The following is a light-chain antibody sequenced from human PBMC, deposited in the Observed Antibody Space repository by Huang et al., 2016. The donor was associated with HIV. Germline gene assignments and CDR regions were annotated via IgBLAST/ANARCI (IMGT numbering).Light chain of an antibody. CDR3: HQYYDYPHT. CDR2: AAS. Sequence: AIRITQSPSSLSASTGDRVTITCRATQDVSNYLAWYQQKAGEAPKLLIYAASTLHSAVPSRFSGSGSGTDVTLTISCLQSEDVATYYCHQYYDYPHTFGQGTRLEI. CDR1: QDVSNY. V-gene: IGKV1-8*01. J-gene: IGKJ5*01.